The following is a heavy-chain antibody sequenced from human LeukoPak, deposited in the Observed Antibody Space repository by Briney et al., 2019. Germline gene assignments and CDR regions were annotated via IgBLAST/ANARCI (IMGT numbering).Heavy chain of an antibody. D-gene: IGHD1-7*01. J-gene: IGHJ3*02. CDR3: ARLGDGNYFAFDI. Sequence: GGSLRLSCAASGFRFSTYWMSWVRQAPGKGLDWVANINQGGSDKWYVDSVKGRFTVSRDNAKNSLYLQMNSLRVEDTAVYYCARLGDGNYFAFDIWGQGTTVTVSS. CDR1: GFRFSTYW. V-gene: IGHV3-7*01. CDR2: INQGGSDK.